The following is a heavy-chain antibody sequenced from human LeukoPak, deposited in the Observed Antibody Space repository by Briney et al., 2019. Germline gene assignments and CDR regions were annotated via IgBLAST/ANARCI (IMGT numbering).Heavy chain of an antibody. D-gene: IGHD3-22*01. Sequence: GESLRLSCAASGFTFSSYWMHWVRQAPGKGPVWVSRINSDGSSTSYADSVKGRFTISRDNAKNSLYLQMNSLRAEDTAVYYCAREVNRQYYYDSSGYGTYYMDVWGKGTTVTISS. CDR1: GFTFSSYW. V-gene: IGHV3-74*01. CDR2: INSDGSST. CDR3: AREVNRQYYYDSSGYGTYYMDV. J-gene: IGHJ6*03.